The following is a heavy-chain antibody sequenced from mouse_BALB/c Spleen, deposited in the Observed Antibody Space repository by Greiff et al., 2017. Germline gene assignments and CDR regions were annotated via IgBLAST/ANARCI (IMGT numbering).Heavy chain of an antibody. Sequence: EVQLQESGAELVKPGASVKLSCTASGFNIKDTYMHWVKQRPEQGLEWIGRIDPANGNTKYDPKFQGKATITADTSSNTAYLQLSSLTSEDTAVYYCAMGDYLDYWGQGTTLTVSS. J-gene: IGHJ2*01. CDR1: GFNIKDTY. CDR2: IDPANGNT. CDR3: AMGDYLDY. V-gene: IGHV14-3*02.